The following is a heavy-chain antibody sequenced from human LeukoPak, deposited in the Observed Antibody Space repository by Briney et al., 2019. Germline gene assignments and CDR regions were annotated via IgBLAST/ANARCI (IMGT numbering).Heavy chain of an antibody. Sequence: PSETLPLTCTVSGGSISSYYWSWIRQPPGKGLEWIGYIYYSGSTNYNPSLKSRVTISVDTSKNQFSLKLSSVTAADTAVYYCARDRSRDGYSRNNWFDPWGQGTVDTVSS. D-gene: IGHD5-24*01. CDR3: ARDRSRDGYSRNNWFDP. V-gene: IGHV4-59*01. J-gene: IGHJ5*02. CDR2: IYYSGST. CDR1: GGSISSYY.